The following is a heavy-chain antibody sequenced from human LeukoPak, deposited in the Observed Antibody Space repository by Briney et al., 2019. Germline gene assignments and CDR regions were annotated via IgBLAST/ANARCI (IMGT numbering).Heavy chain of an antibody. CDR1: GGSISSGDYY. J-gene: IGHJ5*02. D-gene: IGHD3-22*01. V-gene: IGHV4-61*09. CDR3: ARRGYYDNWFDP. CDR2: IYTSGST. Sequence: SQTLSLTCTVSGGSISSGDYYWSWIRQPPGKGLEWIGYIYTSGSTNYNPSLKSRVTISVDTSKNQFSLKLSSVTAADTAVYYCARRGYYDNWFDPWGQGTLVTVSS.